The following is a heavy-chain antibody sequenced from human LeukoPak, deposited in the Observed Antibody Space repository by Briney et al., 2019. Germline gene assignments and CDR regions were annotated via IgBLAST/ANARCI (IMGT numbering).Heavy chain of an antibody. CDR3: AKYYYGSSGSSTLGDY. D-gene: IGHD3-22*01. V-gene: IGHV3-23*01. J-gene: IGHJ4*02. Sequence: PGGSLRLSCAASGFTFSSYAMTWVRQAPGKGLEWVSTISGSGGSTYYAAPMKGRFTISRDNSKSTLYLQMNSLRAEDTAVYYCAKYYYGSSGSSTLGDYWGQGTLVTVSS. CDR1: GFTFSSYA. CDR2: ISGSGGST.